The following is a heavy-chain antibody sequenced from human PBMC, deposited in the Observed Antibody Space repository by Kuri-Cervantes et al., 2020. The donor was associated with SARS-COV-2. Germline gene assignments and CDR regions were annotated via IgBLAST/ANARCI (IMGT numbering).Heavy chain of an antibody. CDR1: GGSISSSSYY. CDR3: ARGAYYDFWSGYTKPINDAFDI. D-gene: IGHD3-3*01. Sequence: GSLRLSCTVSGGSISSSSYYWGWIRQPPGKGLEWIGSIYYSGSTYYNPSLKSRVTMSVDTSKNQFSLKLSSVTAADTAVYYCARGAYYDFWSGYTKPINDAFDIWGQGTMVTVSS. J-gene: IGHJ3*02. V-gene: IGHV4-39*07. CDR2: IYYSGST.